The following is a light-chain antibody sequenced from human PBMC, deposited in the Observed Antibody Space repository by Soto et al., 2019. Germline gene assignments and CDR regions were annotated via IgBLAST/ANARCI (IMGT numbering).Light chain of an antibody. CDR2: DVS. V-gene: IGKV3-20*01. J-gene: IGKJ1*01. CDR3: HQYGSSPRA. Sequence: EIVLTQSPGTLSLYPGDRATLSCRASQTLRSGYLAWYQHKPGQPPRLLIYDVSSRTPGTPDRFSGSGSGTDFALTISTLEPDDFAVYYCHQYGSSPRAFGQGTKVEVK. CDR1: QTLRSGY.